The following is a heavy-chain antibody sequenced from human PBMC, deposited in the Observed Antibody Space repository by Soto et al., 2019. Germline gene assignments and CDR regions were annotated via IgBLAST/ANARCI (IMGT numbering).Heavy chain of an antibody. CDR1: GFTFDDYA. V-gene: IGHV3-9*01. J-gene: IGHJ4*02. Sequence: EVQLVESGGGLVQPGRSLRLSCAASGFTFDDYAMHWVRQAPGKGLEWVSGISWNSGSIGYADSVKGRFTISRDNAKNSLYLQMNSLRAEDTALYYCAKVLNPGIAVAGTGFDYWDQGTLVTVSS. CDR3: AKVLNPGIAVAGTGFDY. D-gene: IGHD6-19*01. CDR2: ISWNSGSI.